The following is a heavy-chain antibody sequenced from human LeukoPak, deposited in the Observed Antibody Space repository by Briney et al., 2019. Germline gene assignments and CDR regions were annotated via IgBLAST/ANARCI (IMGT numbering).Heavy chain of an antibody. Sequence: GGSLRLSCAASGFTFSSHSMNWVRQAPGKGLEWVSSISSSSSYIYYADSVKGRFTISRDNAKNSLYLQMNSLRAEDTAVYYCASGNLERIAVAGTRGNWFDPWGQGTLVTVSS. J-gene: IGHJ5*02. D-gene: IGHD6-19*01. CDR2: ISSSSSYI. CDR1: GFTFSSHS. V-gene: IGHV3-21*01. CDR3: ASGNLERIAVAGTRGNWFDP.